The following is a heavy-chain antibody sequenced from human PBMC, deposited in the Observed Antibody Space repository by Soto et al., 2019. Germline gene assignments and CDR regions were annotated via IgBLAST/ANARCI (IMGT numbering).Heavy chain of an antibody. J-gene: IGHJ4*02. CDR2: ISYDGSNK. V-gene: IGHV3-30*18. CDR3: AKESRRYGDYDY. Sequence: QVQLVESGGGVVQPGRSLRLSCAASGFSFNNYDMHWVRQAPGKGLEWVAVISYDGSNKYYADSVKGRFTISRDNSKNTLYLQMSGLRPEDTAVYYCAKESRRYGDYDYWGQGTLVTVSS. CDR1: GFSFNNYD. D-gene: IGHD4-17*01.